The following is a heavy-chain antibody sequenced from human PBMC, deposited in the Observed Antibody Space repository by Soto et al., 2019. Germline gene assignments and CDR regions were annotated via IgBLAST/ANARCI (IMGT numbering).Heavy chain of an antibody. CDR3: VKGAWLDY. V-gene: IGHV3-23*01. Sequence: GGSLRLSCAASGFTFSTFDMTWVRQAPGKGLEWVSLIRGVTGSTHNPDSVKGRYPISKDNSNNMMYLKMNSLSSDDTAVYFCVKGAWLDYWGQGNMVTVSS. CDR2: IRGVTGST. CDR1: GFTFSTFD. J-gene: IGHJ4*02.